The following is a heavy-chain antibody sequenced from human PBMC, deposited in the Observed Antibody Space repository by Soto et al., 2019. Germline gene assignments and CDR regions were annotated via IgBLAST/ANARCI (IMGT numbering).Heavy chain of an antibody. CDR1: GFTFNTYT. CDR2: VSHDESHT. V-gene: IGHV3-30-3*01. D-gene: IGHD2-2*01. J-gene: IGHJ5*02. CDR3: AKDGLGYCSSTSCLNSFDP. Sequence: PGGSLRLSCAASGFTFNTYTMHWVRQAPGRGLEWVAIVSHDESHTYYADSVRGRFSISRDNSNNTLYLQMDSLTAADTAVYYCAKDGLGYCSSTSCLNSFDPWGQGTLVTVSS.